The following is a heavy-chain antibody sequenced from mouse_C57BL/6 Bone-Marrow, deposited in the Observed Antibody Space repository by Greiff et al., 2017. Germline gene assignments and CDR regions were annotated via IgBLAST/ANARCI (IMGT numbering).Heavy chain of an antibody. D-gene: IGHD1-1*01. Sequence: VQLQQSGPVLVKPGASVKMSCKASGYTFTDYYMNWVKQSHGKSLEWIGVINPYNGGTSYNQKFKGKATLTVDKSSSTAYMELNSLTSEDSAVYYCAREYYGSSRGFAYWGQGTLVTVSA. CDR2: INPYNGGT. V-gene: IGHV1-19*01. CDR3: AREYYGSSRGFAY. CDR1: GYTFTDYY. J-gene: IGHJ3*01.